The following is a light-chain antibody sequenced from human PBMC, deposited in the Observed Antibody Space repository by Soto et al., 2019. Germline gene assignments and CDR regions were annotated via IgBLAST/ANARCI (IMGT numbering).Light chain of an antibody. Sequence: QSALTQPPLVSGSPGQSVTISCTGTSRDVGGYYYVSWYQQRPGKAPKLLIYDATKRPSGVPDRFSGSKSGNTASLTISGLQAEDEGYYYCSSYTSRSTLYVFGTGTKLTVL. CDR2: DAT. CDR3: SSYTSRSTLYV. J-gene: IGLJ1*01. V-gene: IGLV2-11*01. CDR1: SRDVGGYYY.